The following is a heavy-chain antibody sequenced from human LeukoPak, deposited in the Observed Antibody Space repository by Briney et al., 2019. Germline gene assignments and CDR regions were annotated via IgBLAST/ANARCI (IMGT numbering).Heavy chain of an antibody. CDR3: AKRLNGGKGAPGKHFDY. J-gene: IGHJ4*02. CDR2: ISGSGGST. CDR1: GFTFSSYA. V-gene: IGHV3-23*01. D-gene: IGHD4-23*01. Sequence: GGSLRLSCAASGFTFSSYAMSWVRQAPGKGLEWVSAISGSGGSTYYADSVKGRFTISRDNSKNTLYLQMNSLRAEDTAVYYCAKRLNGGKGAPGKHFDYWGQGTLVTVSS.